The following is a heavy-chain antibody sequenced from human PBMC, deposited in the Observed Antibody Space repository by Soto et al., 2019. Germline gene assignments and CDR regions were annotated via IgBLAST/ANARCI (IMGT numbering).Heavy chain of an antibody. Sequence: EVQLVESGGGLVQPGGSLRLSCAASGFTFSSYSMNWVRQAPGKGLEWVSYISSSSSTIYYADSVKGRFTISRDNAKNSLYLQMNSLRAEDTAVYYCAKELGDSSGYYPYCYYYYGMDVWGQGTTVTVSS. CDR2: ISSSSSTI. V-gene: IGHV3-48*01. CDR3: AKELGDSSGYYPYCYYYYGMDV. CDR1: GFTFSSYS. D-gene: IGHD3-22*01. J-gene: IGHJ6*02.